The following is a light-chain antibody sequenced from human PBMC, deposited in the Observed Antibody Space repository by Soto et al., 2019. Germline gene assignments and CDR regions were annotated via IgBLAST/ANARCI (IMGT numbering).Light chain of an antibody. J-gene: IGKJ4*01. CDR3: QQYSTTPLT. CDR2: WAS. Sequence: DIVMTQSPDSLAVSLGERATINRKSSQSLLYSSNSKNSLAWYQQKPGQPPKLLIYWASTRQSDVPDRFSGSGSGTDFTLTISSLQAEDVAVYYCQQYSTTPLTFGGGTKVEI. CDR1: QSLLYSSNSKNS. V-gene: IGKV4-1*01.